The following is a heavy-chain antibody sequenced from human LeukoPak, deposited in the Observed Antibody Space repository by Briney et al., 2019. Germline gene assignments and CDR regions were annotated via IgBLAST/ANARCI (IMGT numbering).Heavy chain of an antibody. J-gene: IGHJ4*02. CDR1: GFTFSSYS. CDR2: ISSSSSYI. D-gene: IGHD3-16*02. V-gene: IGHV3-21*01. Sequence: GGSLRLSCAASGFTFSSYSMNWVRQAPGKVLEWVSSISSSSSYIYYADSVKGRFTISRDNAKNSLYLQMNSLRAEDTAVYYCARDLGYYHYVWGSYRGYYLDYWGQGTLVTVSS. CDR3: ARDLGYYHYVWGSYRGYYLDY.